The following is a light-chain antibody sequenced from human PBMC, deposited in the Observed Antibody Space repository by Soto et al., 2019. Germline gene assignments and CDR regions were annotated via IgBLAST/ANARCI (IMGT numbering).Light chain of an antibody. J-gene: IGLJ2*01. V-gene: IGLV2-8*01. CDR1: SSDVGGYNY. CDR2: DVS. Sequence: QSAPTQPPSASGSPGQSVTISCTGTSSDVGGYNYVSWYQQHPGKAPKLMIYDVSKRPSGVPDRFSGSKSGSSASLTVSGLQTEDEADYYCSSYAGSNSVVFGGGTKLTVL. CDR3: SSYAGSNSVV.